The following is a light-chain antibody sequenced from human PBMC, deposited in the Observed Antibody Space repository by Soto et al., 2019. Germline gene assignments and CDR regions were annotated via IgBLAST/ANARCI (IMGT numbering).Light chain of an antibody. J-gene: IGLJ1*01. CDR1: SSDVGGYNY. CDR2: NVS. CDR3: TSYTNIYTYV. V-gene: IGLV2-14*01. Sequence: QSVLTQPASLSGSPGQSITISCTGTSSDVGGYNYVAWYQQLPDKAPKLLIYNVSYRPSGVSIRFSGSKSANTASLTISGLLPEDEADYYCTSYTNIYTYVFGTGTKLTVL.